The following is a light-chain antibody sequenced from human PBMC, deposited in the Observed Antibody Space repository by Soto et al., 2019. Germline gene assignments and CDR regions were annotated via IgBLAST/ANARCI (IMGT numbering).Light chain of an antibody. CDR1: QHISSW. Sequence: DIQMTQSPSSVSASVGDRVTFTCRASQHISSWFAWYQQKPGKAPKLLIAAASILQSGVPSRFSGSAYGTHFTLPISSRQAEDFATYFCQKDNTCPFTFGPGTRLEIK. CDR2: AAS. V-gene: IGKV1-12*02. J-gene: IGKJ3*01. CDR3: QKDNTCPFT.